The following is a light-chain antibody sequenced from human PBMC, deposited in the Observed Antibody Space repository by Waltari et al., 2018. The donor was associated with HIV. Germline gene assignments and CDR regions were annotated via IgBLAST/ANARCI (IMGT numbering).Light chain of an antibody. Sequence: EIVLTQSPDTLSLSPGERANLSCRASQSVSSSYLAWYQQKPGQPPRLLIYGASTRAIGIPDRFSISGSGTDFTLTISRLEPEDFAVYYCQQYSRSAYTFGQGTKLEIK. CDR1: QSVSSSY. CDR2: GAS. V-gene: IGKV3-20*01. J-gene: IGKJ2*01. CDR3: QQYSRSAYT.